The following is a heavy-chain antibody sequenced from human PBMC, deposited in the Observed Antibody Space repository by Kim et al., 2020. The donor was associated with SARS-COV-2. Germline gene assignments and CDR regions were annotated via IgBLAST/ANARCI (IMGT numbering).Heavy chain of an antibody. CDR1: GGTFSSYA. CDR2: IIPIFGTA. D-gene: IGHD3-10*01. Sequence: SVKVSCKASGGTFSSYAISWVRQVPGQGLEWMGGIIPIFGTANYAQKFQGRVTITADESTSTAYMELSSLRSEDTAVYYCAGLWFRELFPGYYYMDVWGKGTPVTVSS. J-gene: IGHJ6*03. CDR3: AGLWFRELFPGYYYMDV. V-gene: IGHV1-69*13.